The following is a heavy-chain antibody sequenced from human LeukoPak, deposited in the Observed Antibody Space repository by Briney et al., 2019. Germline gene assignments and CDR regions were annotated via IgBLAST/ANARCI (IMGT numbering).Heavy chain of an antibody. CDR2: ISGSGGST. Sequence: GGSLRLSCAASGFTFSSYAMSWVRQAPGKGLEWVSAISGSGGSTYYADSVKGRFTISRDNSKNTLYLQMSSLRAEDTAVYYCAKDQVVVVAATSGYWGQGTLVTVSS. CDR1: GFTFSSYA. D-gene: IGHD2-15*01. J-gene: IGHJ4*02. V-gene: IGHV3-23*01. CDR3: AKDQVVVVAATSGY.